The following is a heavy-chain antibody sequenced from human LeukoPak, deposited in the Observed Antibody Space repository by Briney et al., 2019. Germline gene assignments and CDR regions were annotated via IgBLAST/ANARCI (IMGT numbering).Heavy chain of an antibody. V-gene: IGHV3-23*01. D-gene: IGHD6-13*01. Sequence: GRSLRLSCAASGFTFSSYAMSWVRQAPGKGLEWVSAISGSGGSTYYADSVKGRFTISRDNSKNTLYLQMNSLRAEDTAVYYCAKSLHSSSWYKATDYWGQGTLVTVSS. CDR3: AKSLHSSSWYKATDY. J-gene: IGHJ4*02. CDR1: GFTFSSYA. CDR2: ISGSGGST.